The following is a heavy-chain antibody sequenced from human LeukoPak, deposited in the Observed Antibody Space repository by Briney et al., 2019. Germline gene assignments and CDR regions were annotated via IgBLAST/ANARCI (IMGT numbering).Heavy chain of an antibody. CDR2: ISSSSSYI. CDR3: ARDPLYTYGYEY. D-gene: IGHD5-18*01. CDR1: GFTFSSYS. V-gene: IGHV3-21*01. Sequence: GGSLRLSSAASGFTFSSYSMNWVRQAPGKGLEWVSSISSSSSYIYYADSVKGRFTISRDNAKNSLYLQMNSLRAEDTAVYYCARDPLYTYGYEYWGQGTLVTVSS. J-gene: IGHJ4*02.